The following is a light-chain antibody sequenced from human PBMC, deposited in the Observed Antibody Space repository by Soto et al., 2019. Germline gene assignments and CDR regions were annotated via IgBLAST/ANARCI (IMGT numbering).Light chain of an antibody. CDR1: QDVGSW. Sequence: DIQMTQSPSSVSASVEDRVTITCRASQDVGSWLAWYQQKPGKAPKLLIYSASSLQSGVPSRFNGSGSGTDFTLTISSLQPEDFATYFCQQAHSFPLTFGGGTKVDIK. V-gene: IGKV1-12*01. CDR3: QQAHSFPLT. CDR2: SAS. J-gene: IGKJ4*01.